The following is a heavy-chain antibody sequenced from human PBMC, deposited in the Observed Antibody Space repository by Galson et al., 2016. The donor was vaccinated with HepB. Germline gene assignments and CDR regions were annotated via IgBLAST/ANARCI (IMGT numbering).Heavy chain of an antibody. Sequence: SETLSLTCTVSGYSISSGYNWGWIRQPPGKGLEWIGSIHHSGNTYCNPSVRSRVTISIDTSKNQFSLTLTSVTAADTAVYYCATLLVGHGGTGYWGRGTLVTVSS. CDR1: GYSISSGYN. V-gene: IGHV4-38-2*02. CDR2: IHHSGNT. J-gene: IGHJ4*02. D-gene: IGHD3-16*01. CDR3: ATLLVGHGGTGY.